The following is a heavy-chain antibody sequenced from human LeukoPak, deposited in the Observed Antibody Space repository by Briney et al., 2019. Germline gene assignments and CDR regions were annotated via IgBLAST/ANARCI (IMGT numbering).Heavy chain of an antibody. CDR3: ARGPTENDVVGWGYYFDY. V-gene: IGHV1-2*04. CDR2: INPNSGGT. Sequence: ASVTVSCKASGYTFTGYYMHWVRQAPGQGLEWMGWINPNSGGTNYAQKFQGWVTMTRDTSISTAYMELSRLRSDDTAVYYCARGPTENDVVGWGYYFDYWGQGTLVTVSS. D-gene: IGHD1-1*01. J-gene: IGHJ4*02. CDR1: GYTFTGYY.